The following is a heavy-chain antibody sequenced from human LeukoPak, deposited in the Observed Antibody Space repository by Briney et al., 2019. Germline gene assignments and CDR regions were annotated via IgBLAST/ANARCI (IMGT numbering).Heavy chain of an antibody. CDR2: IIPIFGTA. J-gene: IGHJ4*02. V-gene: IGHV1-69*05. CDR3: ARGGSYGLFDY. Sequence: VASVKVSCKASGGTFSSYAISWVRQAPGQGLEWMGGIIPIFGTANYAQKFQGRVTITTDESTSTAYMELSSLRSEDTAVYYCARGGSYGLFDYWGQGTLVTVSS. D-gene: IGHD5-18*01. CDR1: GGTFSSYA.